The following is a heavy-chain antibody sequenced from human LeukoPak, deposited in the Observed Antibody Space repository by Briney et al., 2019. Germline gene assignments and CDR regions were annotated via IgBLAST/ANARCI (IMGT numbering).Heavy chain of an antibody. Sequence: GGSLRPSCAASGFTVSSNYMSWVRQAPGKGLEWVSVIYSGGSIYYADSVKGRFTISRDNSKNTLYLQMNSLRAEDTAVYYCARDPYYYDSSGYYYGMDVWGQGTTVTVSS. V-gene: IGHV3-53*01. D-gene: IGHD3-22*01. CDR1: GFTVSSNY. J-gene: IGHJ6*02. CDR2: IYSGGSI. CDR3: ARDPYYYDSSGYYYGMDV.